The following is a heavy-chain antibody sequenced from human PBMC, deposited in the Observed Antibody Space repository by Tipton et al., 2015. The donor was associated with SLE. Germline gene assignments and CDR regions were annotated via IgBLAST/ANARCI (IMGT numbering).Heavy chain of an antibody. CDR3: ARHRYGDYGWFDP. Sequence: TLSLTCTVSGGSISSGSYYWSWIRQPAGKGLEWIGRIYTSGSTNYNPSLKSRVTISVDTSKNQFSLKLSSVTAADTAVYYCARHRYGDYGWFDPWGQGTLVTVSS. CDR2: IYTSGST. J-gene: IGHJ5*02. CDR1: GGSISSGSYY. V-gene: IGHV4-61*02. D-gene: IGHD4-17*01.